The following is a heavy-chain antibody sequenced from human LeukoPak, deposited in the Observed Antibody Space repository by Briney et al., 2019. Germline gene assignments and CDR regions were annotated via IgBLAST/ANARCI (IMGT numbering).Heavy chain of an antibody. Sequence: ASVKVSCKASGYTFTSYYMHWVRQAPGQGLEWMGIINPSGGSTSYAQKFQGRVTMTRDTSTSTVYMELSSLRSEDTAVYYCARISSGWPPELDRVYWGQGPLVTVSS. V-gene: IGHV1-46*01. CDR2: INPSGGST. D-gene: IGHD6-19*01. CDR3: ARISSGWPPELDRVY. CDR1: GYTFTSYY. J-gene: IGHJ4*02.